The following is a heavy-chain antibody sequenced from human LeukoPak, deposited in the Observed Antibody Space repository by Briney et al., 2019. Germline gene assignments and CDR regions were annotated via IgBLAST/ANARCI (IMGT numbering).Heavy chain of an antibody. CDR2: INPSGGST. V-gene: IGHV1-46*01. CDR3: ARDVGATPGY. Sequence: ASVKVSCKVSGYTLTELSMHWVRQAPGQGLEWMGIINPSGGSTTYAQKFQGRVTMTRDTSTSTVYMELSSLRSEDTAVYYCARDVGATPGYWGQGTLVTVSS. J-gene: IGHJ4*02. D-gene: IGHD1-26*01. CDR1: GYTLTELS.